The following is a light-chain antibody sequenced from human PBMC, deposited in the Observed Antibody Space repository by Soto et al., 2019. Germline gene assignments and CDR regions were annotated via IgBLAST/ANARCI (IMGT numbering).Light chain of an antibody. CDR2: KAS. J-gene: IGKJ1*01. Sequence: DIQVTQSPFTLSASVGDRVTSTCRASQSISTWLAWFQQKPGKAPKLLIYKASSLESGVPSRFSGSGSGTEFTLTISSLQPDDFATYYCQQYNSSPWTFGQGTKVEIQ. V-gene: IGKV1-5*03. CDR3: QQYNSSPWT. CDR1: QSISTW.